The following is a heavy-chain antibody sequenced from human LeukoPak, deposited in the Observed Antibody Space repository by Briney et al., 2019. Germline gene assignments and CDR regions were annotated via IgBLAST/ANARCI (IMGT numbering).Heavy chain of an antibody. V-gene: IGHV3-73*01. J-gene: IGHJ4*02. CDR3: TRRGDYGGNGFDY. Sequence: GGSLKLSCAASGFTFSGSAMHWVRQASGKGLEWVGRIGSKANSYATAYAASVKGRFTISRDDSKNTAYLQMNSLKTEDTAVYYCTRRGDYGGNGFDYWGQGTLVTVSS. CDR2: IGSKANSYAT. D-gene: IGHD4-23*01. CDR1: GFTFSGSA.